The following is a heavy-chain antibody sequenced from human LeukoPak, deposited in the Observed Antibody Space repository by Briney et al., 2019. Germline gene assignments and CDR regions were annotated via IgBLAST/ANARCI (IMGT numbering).Heavy chain of an antibody. CDR2: INPSGGST. D-gene: IGHD3-10*01. V-gene: IGHV1-46*01. CDR3: AGPHGSGSYYSDAFDI. J-gene: IGHJ3*02. CDR1: GYTFTSYY. Sequence: ASVKVSCKASGYTFTSYYMHWVRQAPGQGLEWMGIINPSGGSTSYAQKFQGRVTMTRDTSTSTVYMELSRLRSDDTAVYYCAGPHGSGSYYSDAFDIWGQGTMVTVSS.